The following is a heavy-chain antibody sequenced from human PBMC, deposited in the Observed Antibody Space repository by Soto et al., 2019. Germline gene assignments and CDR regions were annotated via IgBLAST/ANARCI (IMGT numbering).Heavy chain of an antibody. CDR3: ARDRGFGTPSNF. J-gene: IGHJ4*02. Sequence: GASGQVSCNASGGTFSSYAISFVRQAPGQGLXWMXGIXXIXGXXXYXXXFQGRVTITANESTSTAYMELSSLRSEDTAVYYCARDRGFGTPSNFWGQGTLVTVSS. CDR1: GGTFSSYA. D-gene: IGHD3-10*01. V-gene: IGHV1-69*13. CDR2: IXXIXGXX.